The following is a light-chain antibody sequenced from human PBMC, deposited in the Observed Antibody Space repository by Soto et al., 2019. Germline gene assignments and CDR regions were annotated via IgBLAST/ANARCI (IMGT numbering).Light chain of an antibody. V-gene: IGKV1-17*01. CDR2: AAS. Sequence: DIQMTQSPSSLSASVGDRVTITCRASQDIRKDLGWYQQKPGKAPKRLIYAASTLQSGVPSRFSGSGSGTEFNLTNTSLQPEDFATFCCLQHNTYPLTFGRGTKVEI. CDR1: QDIRKD. CDR3: LQHNTYPLT. J-gene: IGKJ4*01.